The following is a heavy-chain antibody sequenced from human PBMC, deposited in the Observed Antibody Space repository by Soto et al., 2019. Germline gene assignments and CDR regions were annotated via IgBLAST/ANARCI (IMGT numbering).Heavy chain of an antibody. Sequence: ASVKVSCKASGNTFTSYAMHWVRQAPGQRLEWMGWINAGNGNTKYSQKFQGRVTVTRDTSASTAYMELSSLRSEDTAVYYCARRYRYSGYDRCPDYYGMDVWGQGTTVTVSS. J-gene: IGHJ6*02. CDR2: INAGNGNT. D-gene: IGHD5-12*01. CDR1: GNTFTSYA. V-gene: IGHV1-3*01. CDR3: ARRYRYSGYDRCPDYYGMDV.